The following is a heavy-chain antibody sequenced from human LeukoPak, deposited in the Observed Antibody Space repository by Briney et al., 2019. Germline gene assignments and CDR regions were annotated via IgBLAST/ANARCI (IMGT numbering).Heavy chain of an antibody. CDR2: INPSGGST. CDR3: ARDRDSSSFGYYYYMDI. CDR1: GYTFTSYY. Sequence: ASVKVSCKASGYTFTSYYMHWVRQAPGQGLEWMGIINPSGGSTSYAQKFQGGVTMTRDMSTSTVYMELSSLRSEDTAVYYCARDRDSSSFGYYYYMDIWGKGTTVTVSS. D-gene: IGHD6-13*01. J-gene: IGHJ6*03. V-gene: IGHV1-46*01.